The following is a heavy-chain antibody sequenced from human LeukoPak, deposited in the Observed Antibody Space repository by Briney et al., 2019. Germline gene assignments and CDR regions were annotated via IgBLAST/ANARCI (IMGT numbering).Heavy chain of an antibody. CDR3: ARDHNYAFDN. CDR1: EFPFIEYS. D-gene: IGHD1-1*01. CDR2: IAIDSGNT. V-gene: IGHV3-48*01. Sequence: GGSLRLYCTASEFPFIEYSMIWVRQFQGKGLAWIAYIAIDSGNTNYADSVRGPFTISAHKTKNSLYLQMNSLRVEDTAVYYCARDHNYAFDNWGQGTLVSVAS. J-gene: IGHJ4*02.